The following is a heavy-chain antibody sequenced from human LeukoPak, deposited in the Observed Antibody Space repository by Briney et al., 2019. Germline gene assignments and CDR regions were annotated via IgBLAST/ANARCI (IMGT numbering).Heavy chain of an antibody. J-gene: IGHJ5*02. V-gene: IGHV4-4*09. CDR2: IYTSGST. Sequence: SETLSLTCTVSGGSFNSFFWSWIRQPPGKGLEWIGYIYTSGSTYYSPSLKSRVTISLDTTKNQFSLKLISVTAADTAVYYCARRGTWFDPWGQGTLVTVSS. D-gene: IGHD3-10*01. CDR3: ARRGTWFDP. CDR1: GGSFNSFF.